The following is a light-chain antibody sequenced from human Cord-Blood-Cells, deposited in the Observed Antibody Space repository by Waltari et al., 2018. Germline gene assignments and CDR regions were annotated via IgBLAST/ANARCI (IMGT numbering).Light chain of an antibody. CDR1: SSDVGGYNY. CDR3: SSYTSSSTLV. Sequence: QSALTQPASVSGSPGQSITISCTGTSSDVGGYNYVFWYQQHPGKAPKLMIYEVSKRPSGVSKRFSGSKSGNTASLTISGLQAEDEADYYCSSYTSSSTLVFGGGTKLTVL. J-gene: IGLJ2*01. CDR2: EVS. V-gene: IGLV2-14*01.